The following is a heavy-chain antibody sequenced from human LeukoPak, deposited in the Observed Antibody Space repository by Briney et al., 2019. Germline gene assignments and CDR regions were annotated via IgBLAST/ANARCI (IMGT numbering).Heavy chain of an antibody. CDR2: SYYTGNS. CDR3: ARRVHNRGLYDLGAFDI. CDR1: GGSTSSSY. V-gene: IGHV4-59*08. J-gene: IGHJ3*02. D-gene: IGHD3-3*01. Sequence: SETLSLTCSVSGGSTSSSYWSWIRQPPGRGLEWIGYSYYTGNSNYSPSLKSRVTISFATSKNQFSLRLRSVTATDTAVYYCARRVHNRGLYDLGAFDIWGQGTMVTVSS.